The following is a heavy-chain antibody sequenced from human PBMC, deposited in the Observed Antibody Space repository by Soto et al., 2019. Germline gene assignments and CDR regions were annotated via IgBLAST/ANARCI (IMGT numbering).Heavy chain of an antibody. CDR3: ARAELERGEVGYFGMDV. Sequence: GASVKVSCKTSGYTFSNYAISWVRQAPGQGLEWMGRISSYNSNNGDTKSAQMLQGRVTMTIDTSATTAYMELRSLRSDDTAVYYCARAELERGEVGYFGMDVWGQGTTVTVSS. CDR2: ISSYNSNNGDT. J-gene: IGHJ6*02. D-gene: IGHD1-1*01. V-gene: IGHV1-18*04. CDR1: GYTFSNYA.